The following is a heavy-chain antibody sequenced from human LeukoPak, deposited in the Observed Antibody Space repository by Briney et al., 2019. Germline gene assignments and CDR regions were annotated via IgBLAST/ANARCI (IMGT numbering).Heavy chain of an antibody. D-gene: IGHD3-10*01. CDR1: GGSISSGGYS. Sequence: PSETLSLTCAVSGGSISSGGYSWSWIRQPPGKGLEWIGYIYHSGSTYYIPSLKSRVTISVDRSKNQFSLKLSSVTAADTAVYYCARAMGRVRGIFDYWGQGTLVTVSS. V-gene: IGHV4-30-2*01. CDR3: ARAMGRVRGIFDY. J-gene: IGHJ4*02. CDR2: IYHSGST.